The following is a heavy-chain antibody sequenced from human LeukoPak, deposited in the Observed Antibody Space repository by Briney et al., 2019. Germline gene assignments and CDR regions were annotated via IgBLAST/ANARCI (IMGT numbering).Heavy chain of an antibody. CDR3: VRDPDALDF. J-gene: IGHJ4*02. CDR1: GFTFTTYW. V-gene: IGHV3-48*02. CDR2: IRSSGSPI. Sequence: TGGSLRLSCAASGFTFTTYWMSWVRQAPGKGLEWVAYIRSSGSPIYYADSVKGRFTISRDNAKNSLYLQMNSLRDEDTAVYYCVRDPDALDFWGQGTPVTVSS.